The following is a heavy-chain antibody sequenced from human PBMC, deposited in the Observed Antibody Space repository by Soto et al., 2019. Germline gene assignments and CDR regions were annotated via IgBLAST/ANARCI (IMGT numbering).Heavy chain of an antibody. CDR2: IIPYYNTL. V-gene: IGHV1-69*01. CDR1: EGTFNSYA. CDR3: ASGASRWYPYFLDS. J-gene: IGHJ4*02. Sequence: QAQVVQSGAEVRKPGSSVNLSCKASEGTFNSYAIAWVRQAPGQGLEWMGGIIPYYNTLNYAQKFQDRVTNTADVSTNTVYMELSSLRSDDTAVYFCASGASRWYPYFLDSWAQGTLVTVSS. D-gene: IGHD6-13*01.